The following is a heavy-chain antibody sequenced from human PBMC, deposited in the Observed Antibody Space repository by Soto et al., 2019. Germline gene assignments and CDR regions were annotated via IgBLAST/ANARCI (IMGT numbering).Heavy chain of an antibody. CDR2: INHSGST. CDR1: GGSFSGYY. V-gene: IGHV4-34*01. Sequence: QVQLQQWGAGLLKPSETLSLTCAVYGGSFSGYYWSWIRQPPGKGLEWIGEINHSGSTNYNPSLKSRVTISVDTSKNQFSLKLSSVTAADTAVYYCARGPYGSGSYPLYNGMDVWGQGTTVTVSS. J-gene: IGHJ6*02. CDR3: ARGPYGSGSYPLYNGMDV. D-gene: IGHD3-10*01.